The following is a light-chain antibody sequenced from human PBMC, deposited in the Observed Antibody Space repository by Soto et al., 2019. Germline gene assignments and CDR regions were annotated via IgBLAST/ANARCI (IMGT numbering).Light chain of an antibody. J-gene: IGKJ3*01. CDR2: AAS. V-gene: IGKV1-8*01. Sequence: AIRMTQSPSSFSASTGDRVTITCRASQGISSYLAWYQQKPGKAPKLLIYAASTLHSGVPSRFSGSGSGTDFTLTISCLQSEDFVTYYCQQYYSYPPAFGPGTKVDIK. CDR1: QGISSY. CDR3: QQYYSYPPA.